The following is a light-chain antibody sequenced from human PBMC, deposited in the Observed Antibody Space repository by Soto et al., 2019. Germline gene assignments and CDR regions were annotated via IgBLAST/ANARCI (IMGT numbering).Light chain of an antibody. Sequence: SSELTQPPSVSVAPGQTARITCGGNNIGSKSVHWYHQKPGQAPVLVVNGDSDRPSGIPERFSGSNSGNTATLTISRVEAGDEADYYCQVWEVFGGGTKLTVL. CDR2: GDS. V-gene: IGLV3-21*02. CDR1: NIGSKS. CDR3: QVWEV. J-gene: IGLJ2*01.